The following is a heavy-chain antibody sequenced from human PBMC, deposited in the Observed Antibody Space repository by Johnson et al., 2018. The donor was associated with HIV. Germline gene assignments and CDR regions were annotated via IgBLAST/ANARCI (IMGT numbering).Heavy chain of an antibody. CDR3: ARRGLGIKYAFDI. CDR1: GFTVSSNY. V-gene: IGHV3-53*01. CDR2: IYSGGST. D-gene: IGHD1-14*01. Sequence: MQLVESGGGLMQPGGSLRLSCVASGFTVSSNYMSWVRQAPGKGLEWVSIIYSGGSTKHADSVKGRFTISRDNSKNTLYLQMNSLRAEDTAVYYCARRGLGIKYAFDIWGQGTMVTVSS. J-gene: IGHJ3*02.